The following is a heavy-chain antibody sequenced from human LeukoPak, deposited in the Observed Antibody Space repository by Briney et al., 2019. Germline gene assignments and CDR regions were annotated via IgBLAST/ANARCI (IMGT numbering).Heavy chain of an antibody. CDR1: GFTFSSYA. CDR2: ISYDGSNK. V-gene: IGHV3-30-3*01. D-gene: IGHD2-15*01. Sequence: PGGSLRLSCAASGFTFSSYAMHWVRQAPGKGLEWVAVISYDGSNKYYADSVKGRFTISRDNSKNTLYLQMNSLRAEDTAVYYCARGPYCSGGSCYSWYYYGMDVWGQGTTVTVSS. CDR3: ARGPYCSGGSCYSWYYYGMDV. J-gene: IGHJ6*02.